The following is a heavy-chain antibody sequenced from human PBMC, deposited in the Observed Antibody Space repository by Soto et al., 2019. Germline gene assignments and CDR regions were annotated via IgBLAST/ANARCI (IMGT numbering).Heavy chain of an antibody. CDR3: ARAVDTAMVSELYYMDV. D-gene: IGHD5-18*01. CDR1: GFTFSSYG. CDR2: IWYDGSNK. V-gene: IGHV3-33*01. J-gene: IGHJ6*03. Sequence: PGGSLRLSCAASGFTFSSYGMHWVRQAPGKGLEWVAVIWYDGSNKYYADSVKGRFTISRDNSKNTLYLQMNSLRAEDTAVYYCARAVDTAMVSELYYMDVWGKGTTVTVSS.